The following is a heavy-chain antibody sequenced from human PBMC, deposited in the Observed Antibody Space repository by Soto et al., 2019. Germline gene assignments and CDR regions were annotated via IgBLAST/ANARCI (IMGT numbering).Heavy chain of an antibody. CDR1: GFSFGAYG. CDR2: IRRKTYRGTT. V-gene: IGHV3-49*04. CDR3: TRDYEYSYSYDFDF. Sequence: SLRLSCTGSGFSFGAYGIGWVRQPPGKGLEWLGFIRRKTYRGTTEYAASVRGRFTFSRDDSKSSAYLQMNSLKSEDTAVYYCTRDYEYSYSYDFDFWGQETRVTAPQ. J-gene: IGHJ4*02. D-gene: IGHD4-4*01.